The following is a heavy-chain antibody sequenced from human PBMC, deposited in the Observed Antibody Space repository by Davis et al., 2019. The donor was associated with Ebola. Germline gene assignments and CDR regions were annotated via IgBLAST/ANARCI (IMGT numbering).Heavy chain of an antibody. Sequence: ASVKVSCKASGYTFTGYYMHWVRQAPGQGLEWMGRINPNSGGTNYAQKFQGRVTMTRDTSTSTVYMELSSLRSEDTAVYYCASGRDFWSGYLVYWGQGTLVTVSS. V-gene: IGHV1-2*06. CDR1: GYTFTGYY. J-gene: IGHJ4*02. CDR2: INPNSGGT. CDR3: ASGRDFWSGYLVY. D-gene: IGHD3-3*01.